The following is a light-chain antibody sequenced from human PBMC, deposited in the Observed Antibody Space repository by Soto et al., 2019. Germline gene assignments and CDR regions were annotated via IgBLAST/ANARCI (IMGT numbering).Light chain of an antibody. CDR1: QSISSW. Sequence: DIQMTQSPSTLSASVGDRVTITCRASQSISSWLAWYQQKPGKAPKLMIYKASSLESGVPSRFSGSESGTEFPLTISSLQPDDFATYYCQQYNNYPRTFGQGTKVEIK. CDR3: QQYNNYPRT. CDR2: KAS. V-gene: IGKV1-5*03. J-gene: IGKJ1*01.